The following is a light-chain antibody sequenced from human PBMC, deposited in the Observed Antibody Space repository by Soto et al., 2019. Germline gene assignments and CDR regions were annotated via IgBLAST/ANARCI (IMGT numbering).Light chain of an antibody. CDR3: QQSSEATGT. CDR2: AAS. Sequence: DIQMTQSPSSLSASVGDRVTITCRASQSISSYLNWYQQKPGKAPKLLIYAASSLQSGVPSRFSGSVSGTDFTLTISSLQPEDFPTYDCQQSSEATGTFDQGTKVEIK. CDR1: QSISSY. J-gene: IGKJ1*01. V-gene: IGKV1-39*01.